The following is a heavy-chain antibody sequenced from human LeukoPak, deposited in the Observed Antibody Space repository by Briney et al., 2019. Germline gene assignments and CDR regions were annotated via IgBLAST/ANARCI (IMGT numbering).Heavy chain of an antibody. CDR3: ARIGYSTSWANFDF. CDR1: GFTFRNSG. CDR2: IRTDGGEK. V-gene: IGHV3-33*01. D-gene: IGHD6-13*01. J-gene: IGHJ4*02. Sequence: GPSLRLSCAASGFTFRNSGLHWVRQAPGKGLEWVASIRTDGGEKYHADSVQGRFRKSRDNANNTLYMKMDGLRAEDTALYCCARIGYSTSWANFDFGGQGTLVTVSS.